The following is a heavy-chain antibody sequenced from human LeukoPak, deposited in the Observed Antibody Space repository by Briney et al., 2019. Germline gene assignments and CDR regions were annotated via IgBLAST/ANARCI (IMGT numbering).Heavy chain of an antibody. CDR1: GFTFSSYW. Sequence: PGGSLRLSCAASGFTFSSYWMHWVRQAPGKGLVWVSRIKSDGSSTAYAASVKGRFTISRDNAKNTLYLQMNSLRVEDTAVYYCARDSGGCSGGHCYFEYWGPGARVTVSS. V-gene: IGHV3-74*03. CDR2: IKSDGSST. D-gene: IGHD2-15*01. CDR3: ARDSGGCSGGHCYFEY. J-gene: IGHJ4*02.